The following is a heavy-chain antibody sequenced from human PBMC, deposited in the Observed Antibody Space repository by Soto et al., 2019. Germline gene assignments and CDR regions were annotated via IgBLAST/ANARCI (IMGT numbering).Heavy chain of an antibody. CDR1: GFTVSSNY. V-gene: IGHV3-66*01. J-gene: IGHJ4*02. CDR2: IYSGGST. Sequence: EVQLVESGGGLVLPGGSLRLSCAASGFTVSSNYMSWVRQAPGKGLEWVSVIYSGGSTYYADSVKGRFTISRDNSKNTLYLQMNSLRAEDTAVYYCARDPGRSYGPDWGQGTLVTVSS. D-gene: IGHD1-26*01. CDR3: ARDPGRSYGPD.